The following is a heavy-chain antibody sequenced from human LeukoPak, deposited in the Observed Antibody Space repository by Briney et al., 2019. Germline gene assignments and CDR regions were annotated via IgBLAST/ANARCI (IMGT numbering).Heavy chain of an antibody. Sequence: GGSLRLSCGASRVTFTNSAMNWVRQGPGKGPEWVAYIAHHGNNKYYADSVKGRFTISRDNSKGSLYLQMNILRADDTAVYYCAKDGSWSCTDWGQGTLVRVSS. J-gene: IGHJ4*02. D-gene: IGHD2-8*02. V-gene: IGHV3-30*02. CDR2: IAHHGNNK. CDR3: AKDGSWSCTD. CDR1: RVTFTNSA.